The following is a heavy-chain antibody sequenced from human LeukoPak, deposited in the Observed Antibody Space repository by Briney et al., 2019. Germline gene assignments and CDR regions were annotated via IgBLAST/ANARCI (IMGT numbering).Heavy chain of an antibody. CDR3: VKVRPGTYTLDY. CDR2: ISDDGSRQ. D-gene: IGHD3-10*01. CDR1: GFTFSNYA. Sequence: GESLKISGPPTGFTFSNYAIHSGRQAPGKGLEWVAFISDDGSRQHYADSVKGRFTISRDNSKNSLNLQMNSLRAEDTAVYYCVKVRPGTYTLDYWGQGTLVTVSS. J-gene: IGHJ4*02. V-gene: IGHV3-30-3*01.